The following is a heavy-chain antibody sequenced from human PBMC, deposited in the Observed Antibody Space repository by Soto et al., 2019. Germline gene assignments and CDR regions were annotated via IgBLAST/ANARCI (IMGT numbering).Heavy chain of an antibody. CDR3: AKGPIVATSNWFDP. D-gene: IGHD5-12*01. J-gene: IGHJ5*02. V-gene: IGHV3-23*01. CDR2: ISGSGGST. Sequence: EVQLLESGGGLVQPGGSVRLSCAASGFTFSSYAMSWVRQAPGKGLEWVSAISGSGGSTYYADSVKGRFTISRDNSKNTLYLQMNSLRAEDTAIYYCAKGPIVATSNWFDPWGQGTLVTVSS. CDR1: GFTFSSYA.